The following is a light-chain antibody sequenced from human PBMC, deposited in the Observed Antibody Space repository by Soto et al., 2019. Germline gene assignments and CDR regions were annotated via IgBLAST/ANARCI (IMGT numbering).Light chain of an antibody. CDR3: SSYTDTTTRYV. CDR1: SSDVGSYIY. CDR2: DVT. J-gene: IGLJ1*01. V-gene: IGLV2-14*03. Sequence: QSALTQPASVSGSPGQSITISCTGTSSDVGSYIYVSWYRQHPGKAPQLLIYDVTHRPAGVSSRFSGSKSDNTASLTISWLQAEDEADYYCSSYTDTTTRYVFGSGTKLTVL.